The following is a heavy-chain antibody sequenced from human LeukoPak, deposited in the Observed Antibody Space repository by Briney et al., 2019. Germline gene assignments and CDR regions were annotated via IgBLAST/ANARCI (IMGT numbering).Heavy chain of an antibody. D-gene: IGHD3-22*01. CDR2: ISWNSGSI. J-gene: IGHJ4*02. CDR1: GFTFDDYA. CDR3: VKDLYYDSSGCLNY. Sequence: GGSLRLSCAASGFTFDDYAMHWVRQAPGKGLEWVSGISWNSGSIGYADSVKGRYTISRDNAKNSLYLQMNSLRAEDTALYYCVKDLYYDSSGCLNYWGQGTLVTVSS. V-gene: IGHV3-9*01.